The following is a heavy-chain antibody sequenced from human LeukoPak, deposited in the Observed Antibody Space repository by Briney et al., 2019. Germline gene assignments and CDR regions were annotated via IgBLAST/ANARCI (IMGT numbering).Heavy chain of an antibody. CDR3: AKAVAGTRDY. J-gene: IGHJ4*02. V-gene: IGHV3-23*01. Sequence: PGGSLRLSCAASGFTFSSYAMSWARHAPGKGLELVSAISGSGGSTYYADSVKGRFTISRDNSKNTLYLQMNSLRAEDTAVYYCAKAVAGTRDYWGQGTLVTVSS. CDR2: ISGSGGST. D-gene: IGHD6-19*01. CDR1: GFTFSSYA.